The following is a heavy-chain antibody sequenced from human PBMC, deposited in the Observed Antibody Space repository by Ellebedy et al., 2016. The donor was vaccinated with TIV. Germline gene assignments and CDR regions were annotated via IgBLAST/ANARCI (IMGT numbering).Heavy chain of an antibody. J-gene: IGHJ6*02. D-gene: IGHD2/OR15-2a*01. CDR2: IYSSGTT. V-gene: IGHV4-59*01. Sequence: SETLSLXXTASGDYISSYYWSWIRQPPGKGLEWIGYIYSSGTTVYSPSLKSRVTISIDTSKNQFSLRLNSVTAADAAVYYCASLKGESVYYGLDVWGQGTTVTVSS. CDR1: GDYISSYY. CDR3: ASLKGESVYYGLDV.